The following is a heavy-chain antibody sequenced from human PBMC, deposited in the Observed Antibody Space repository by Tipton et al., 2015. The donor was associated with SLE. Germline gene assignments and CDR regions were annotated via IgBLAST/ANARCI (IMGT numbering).Heavy chain of an antibody. CDR3: ARGNPSLFDY. CDR1: GGSISSYY. V-gene: IGHV4-59*01. CDR2: IYYSGST. D-gene: IGHD1-14*01. J-gene: IGHJ4*02. Sequence: LSLTCTVSGGSISSYYWSWIRQPPGKGLEWIGYIYYSGSTNYNPSLKSRVTISVDTSKNQFSLKLSSVTAADTAVYYCARGNPSLFDYWGQGTLVTVSS.